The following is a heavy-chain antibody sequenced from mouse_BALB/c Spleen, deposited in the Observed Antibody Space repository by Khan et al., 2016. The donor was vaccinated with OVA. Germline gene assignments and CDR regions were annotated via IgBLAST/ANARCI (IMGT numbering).Heavy chain of an antibody. CDR1: GYTFTDYY. V-gene: IGHV1-77*01. CDR2: IYPGSDNT. J-gene: IGHJ3*01. Sequence: VELVESGAELARPGTSVNLSCKASGYTFTDYYINWMRQRTGQGLEWIGEIYPGSDNTYYNEKFKGKATLTADKSSSTAYMQLSSLTSEDSAVYFCAREWAAWFPYWGQGTLVTVSA. CDR3: AREWAAWFPY.